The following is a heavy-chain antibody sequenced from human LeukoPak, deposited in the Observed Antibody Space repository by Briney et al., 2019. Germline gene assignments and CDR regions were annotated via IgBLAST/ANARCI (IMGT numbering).Heavy chain of an antibody. CDR2: ISYDGRNK. V-gene: IGHV3-30-3*02. J-gene: IGHJ4*02. CDR1: GFTFSSNA. Sequence: GGSLRLSCAASGFTFSSNAMHWVRQAPGKGLEWVAIISYDGRNKYYAESVKGRFTISRDNTKNTLYLQMNSLRAEDTAIYFCAKFPQSVVGTTQFDFWGQGTLVTVSS. D-gene: IGHD2-15*01. CDR3: AKFPQSVVGTTQFDF.